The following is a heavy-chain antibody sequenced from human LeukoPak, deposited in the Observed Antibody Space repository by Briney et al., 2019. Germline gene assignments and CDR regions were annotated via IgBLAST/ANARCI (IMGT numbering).Heavy chain of an antibody. CDR1: GGSISSYY. CDR3: ARTNSPYYCGGDCYSDYYYYMDV. CDR2: IYCSGST. Sequence: SETLSLTCTVSGGSISSYYWSWIRQPPGKGLEWIGYIYCSGSTNYNPSLKSRVTISVDTSKNQFSLKLSSVTAADTAVYYCARTNSPYYCGGDCYSDYYYYMDVWGKGTTVTVSS. J-gene: IGHJ6*03. D-gene: IGHD2-21*02. V-gene: IGHV4-59*01.